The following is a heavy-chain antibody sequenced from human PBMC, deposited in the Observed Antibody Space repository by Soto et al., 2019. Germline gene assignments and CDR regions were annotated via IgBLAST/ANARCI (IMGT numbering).Heavy chain of an antibody. CDR2: ISAYNGNT. CDR3: ARVDYYYGMDV. Sequence: ASVKFSCKASGYTFTSYGISWVRQAPGQGLECMGWISAYNGNTNYAQKLQGRVTMTTXTXXSXXXMXLXXLRXDXTAVYYCARVDYYYGMDVWGQGTTVTVSS. V-gene: IGHV1-18*04. CDR1: GYTFTSYG. J-gene: IGHJ6*02.